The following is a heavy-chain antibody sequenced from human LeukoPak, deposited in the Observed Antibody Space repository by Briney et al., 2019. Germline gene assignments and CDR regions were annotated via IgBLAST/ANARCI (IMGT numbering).Heavy chain of an antibody. V-gene: IGHV3-48*03. J-gene: IGHJ4*02. CDR2: ISSSGSTI. CDR3: ASDGGVVTTGYYFDY. Sequence: PGGSLRLSCAASGFTFSSYEVNWVRRAPGKGLEWVSYISSSGSTIYYADSVKGRFTISRDNAKNSLYLQMNSLRAEDTAVYYCASDGGVVTTGYYFDYWGQGTLVTVSS. D-gene: IGHD3-3*01. CDR1: GFTFSSYE.